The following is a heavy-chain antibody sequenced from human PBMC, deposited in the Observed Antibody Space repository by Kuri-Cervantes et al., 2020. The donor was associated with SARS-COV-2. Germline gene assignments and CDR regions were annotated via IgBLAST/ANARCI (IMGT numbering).Heavy chain of an antibody. CDR1: GGSVSSGSYY. CDR3: ARGDGRIAARTAGYYYGMDV. J-gene: IGHJ6*02. D-gene: IGHD6-6*01. Sequence: SETLSLTCTVSGGSVSSGSYYWSWIRQPPGKGLEWIGEINHSGSTNYNPSLKSRVTISVDTSKNQFSLKLSSVTAADTAVYYCARGDGRIAARTAGYYYGMDVWGQGTTVTVSS. CDR2: INHSGST. V-gene: IGHV4-39*07.